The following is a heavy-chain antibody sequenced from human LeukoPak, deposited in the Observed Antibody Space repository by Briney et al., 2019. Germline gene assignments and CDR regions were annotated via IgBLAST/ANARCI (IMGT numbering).Heavy chain of an antibody. CDR2: ISAYNGNT. CDR1: GYTFNHHG. V-gene: IGHV1-18*01. Sequence: GASVKVSCKASGYTFNHHGISWVRQAPGQGLEWMGWISAYNGNTNYAQKLQGRVTMTTDTSTGTAYMELRSLRSDDTAVYYCARAPAGTGTAPNFDYWGQGTLVTVSS. J-gene: IGHJ4*02. D-gene: IGHD1-1*01. CDR3: ARAPAGTGTAPNFDY.